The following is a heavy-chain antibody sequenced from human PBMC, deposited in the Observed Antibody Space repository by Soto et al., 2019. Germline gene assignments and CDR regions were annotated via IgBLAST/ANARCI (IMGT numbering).Heavy chain of an antibody. CDR2: IDWDDDK. CDR3: ARYYDILTGYDAFDI. D-gene: IGHD3-9*01. V-gene: IGHV2-70*01. CDR1: GFSLSTSGIC. Sequence: SGPTLVNPPQTLTLTGTFSGFSLSTSGICVSWIREPPGKSLEWLALIDWDDDKYYSTSLKTSLTISKDTSKNQVVLTMTNMDPVDTATYYCARYYDILTGYDAFDIWGQATMVTVS. J-gene: IGHJ3*02.